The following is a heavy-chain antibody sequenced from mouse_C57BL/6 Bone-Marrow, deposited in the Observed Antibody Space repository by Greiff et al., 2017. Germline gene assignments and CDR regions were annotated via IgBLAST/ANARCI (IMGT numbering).Heavy chain of an antibody. D-gene: IGHD1-1*01. V-gene: IGHV1-69*01. J-gene: IGHJ2*01. CDR3: ALPYFDY. Sequence: VQLQQPGAELVMPGASVKLSCKASGYTFTSYWMHWVKQRHGQGLEWIGEIDPSDSYTNYNQKLKGKSTLTVDKSSSTAYMKRSSLTSEDSAVYYCALPYFDYWGQGTTLTVSS. CDR1: GYTFTSYW. CDR2: IDPSDSYT.